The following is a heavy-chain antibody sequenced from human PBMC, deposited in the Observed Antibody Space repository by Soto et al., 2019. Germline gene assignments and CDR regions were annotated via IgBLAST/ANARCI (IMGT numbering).Heavy chain of an antibody. J-gene: IGHJ4*02. CDR2: INGGNGGT. V-gene: IGHV3-23*01. CDR3: ARGDVMLVGIITTLIDH. CDR1: GCTFTKHA. D-gene: IGHD3-22*01. Sequence: EVQLLESGGGLVQPGGSLRLSCAASGCTFTKHAMTWVRHAPGKGLEWISTINGGNGGTYYTDSVKGRFTISRDNFKSPLYLPMDSLRSEDTAIYYWARGDVMLVGIITTLIDHWGQGTLVTVSS.